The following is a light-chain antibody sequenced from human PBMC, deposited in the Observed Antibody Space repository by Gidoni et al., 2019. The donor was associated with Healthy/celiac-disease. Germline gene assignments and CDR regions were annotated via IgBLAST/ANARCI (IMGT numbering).Light chain of an antibody. CDR1: SSDVGGYNY. Sequence: LTQPPSVSGSSGQSRTISCTGTSSDVGGYNYVSWYHQHQGNAPKLMIYDVSNRPSGVSNRFSGSKSGNTASLTISGRQAEDEADDYCSSYTSSRRVVFGGGTKLTVL. V-gene: IGLV2-14*01. J-gene: IGLJ2*01. CDR2: DVS. CDR3: SSYTSSRRVV.